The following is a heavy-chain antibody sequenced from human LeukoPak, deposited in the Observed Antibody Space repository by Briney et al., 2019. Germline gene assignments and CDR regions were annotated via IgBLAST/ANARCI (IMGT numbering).Heavy chain of an antibody. CDR1: GFTFSSYA. CDR3: ARDPTFIYYYYGMDV. J-gene: IGHJ6*02. Sequence: GGSLRLSCAAPGFTFSSYAMHWVRQAPGKGLEWVAVISYDGSNKYYADSVKGRFTISRDNSKNTLYLQMNSLRAEDTAVYYCARDPTFIYYYYGMDVWGQGTTVTVSS. V-gene: IGHV3-30*04. CDR2: ISYDGSNK.